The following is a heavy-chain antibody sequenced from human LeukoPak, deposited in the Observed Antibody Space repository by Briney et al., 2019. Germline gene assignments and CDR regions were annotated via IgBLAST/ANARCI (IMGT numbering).Heavy chain of an antibody. CDR3: ARDPPIVVVPAAPSYGMDV. Sequence: PGGSLRLSCAASGFTFSSYGMHWVRQAPGKGLEWVAFIRYDGNNKYYADSVKGRFTISRDNSKNTLYLQMNSLRAEDTAVYYCARDPPIVVVPAAPSYGMDVWGQGTTVTVSS. J-gene: IGHJ6*02. V-gene: IGHV3-30*02. D-gene: IGHD2-2*01. CDR2: IRYDGNNK. CDR1: GFTFSSYG.